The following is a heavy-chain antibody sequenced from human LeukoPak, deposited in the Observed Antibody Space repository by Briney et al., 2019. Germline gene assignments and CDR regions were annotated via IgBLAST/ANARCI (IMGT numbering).Heavy chain of an antibody. CDR2: INSDGSWT. CDR1: GFTFKSAW. D-gene: IGHD2/OR15-2a*01. V-gene: IGHV3-74*01. CDR3: VSFYETY. Sequence: GGSLRLSCAASGFTFKSAWMNWVRQAPGKGLVWVSHINSDGSWTSYADSVKGRFTISKDNAKNTVYLQMNSLRAEDTAVYYCVSFYETYWGRGTLVTVSS. J-gene: IGHJ4*02.